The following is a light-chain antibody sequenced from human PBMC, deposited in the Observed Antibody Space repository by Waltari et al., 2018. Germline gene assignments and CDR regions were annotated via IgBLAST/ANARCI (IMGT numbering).Light chain of an antibody. J-gene: IGKJ2*03. CDR2: KAS. Sequence: DIQMTQSPSSLSASVGDRVTITCQASQGISHNLAWYQQKPGKVPKLLIYKASTLQSGVPARCSGRGSGTDFTLTISSLQPEDFATYYCQHGYGTPYSFGQGTKVEIK. CDR3: QHGYGTPYS. CDR1: QGISHN. V-gene: IGKV1-NL1*01.